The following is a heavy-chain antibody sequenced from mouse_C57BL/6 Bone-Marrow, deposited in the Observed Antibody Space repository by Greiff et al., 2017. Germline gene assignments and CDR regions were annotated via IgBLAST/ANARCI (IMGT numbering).Heavy chain of an antibody. Sequence: EVKLVESGGGLVQPGGSMKLSCAASGFTFSDAWMDWVRQSPEKGLEWVAEIRNKANNHATYYAESVKGRFTISRDDSKSSVYLQLNSLRAEDTGFYYCTTTVVATRFAYWGQGTLVTVSA. CDR2: IRNKANNHAT. CDR3: TTTVVATRFAY. D-gene: IGHD1-1*01. CDR1: GFTFSDAW. V-gene: IGHV6-6*01. J-gene: IGHJ3*01.